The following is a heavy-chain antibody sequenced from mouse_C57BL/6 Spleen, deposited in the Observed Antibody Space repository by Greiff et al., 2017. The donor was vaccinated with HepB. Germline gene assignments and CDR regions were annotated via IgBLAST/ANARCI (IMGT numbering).Heavy chain of an antibody. CDR3: ARPNYYGSSTEDY. Sequence: QVHVKQPGTELVKPGASVKLSCKASGYTFTSYWMHWVKQRPGQGLEWIGNINPSNGGTNYNEKFKSKATLTVDKSSSTAYMQLSSLTSEDSAVYYCARPNYYGSSTEDYWGQGTTLTVSS. J-gene: IGHJ2*01. D-gene: IGHD1-1*01. CDR2: INPSNGGT. CDR1: GYTFTSYW. V-gene: IGHV1-53*01.